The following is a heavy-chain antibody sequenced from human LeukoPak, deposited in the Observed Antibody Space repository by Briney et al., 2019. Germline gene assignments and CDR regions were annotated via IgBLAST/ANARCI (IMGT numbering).Heavy chain of an antibody. V-gene: IGHV3-53*01. CDR2: IYSGGST. Sequence: GGSLRLSCAASGFTFSSYWMHWVRQAPGKGLEWVSVIYSGGSTYYADSVKGRFTISRDNSKNTLYLQMNSLRAEDTAVYYCASYRDSSGYNPVVLDYWGQGTLVTVSS. D-gene: IGHD3-22*01. CDR1: GFTFSSYW. CDR3: ASYRDSSGYNPVVLDY. J-gene: IGHJ4*02.